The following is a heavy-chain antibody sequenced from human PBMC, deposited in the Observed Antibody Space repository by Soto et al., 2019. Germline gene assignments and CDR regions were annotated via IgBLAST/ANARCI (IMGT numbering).Heavy chain of an antibody. CDR1: GGTFSSYA. CDR2: IIPIFGTA. J-gene: IGHJ3*02. CDR3: ASKNVEMATISDDAFDI. D-gene: IGHD5-12*01. V-gene: IGHV1-69*13. Sequence: SVKVSCKASGGTFSSYAISWVRQAPGQGLEWMGGIIPIFGTANYAQKFQGRVTITADESTSTAYMELNSLRSEDTAVYYCASKNVEMATISDDAFDIWGQGTMVTVSS.